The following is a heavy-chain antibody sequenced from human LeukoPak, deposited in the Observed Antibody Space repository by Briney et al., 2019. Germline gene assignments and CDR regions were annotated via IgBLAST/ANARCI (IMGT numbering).Heavy chain of an antibody. Sequence: SQTLSLTCAISGDSVSSNSAAWNWIRQSPSRGLEWLGRTYYRSKWYNDYAVSVKSRITINPDTSKNQFSLQLNSVTPEDTAVYYCARASLGAARRDYYYYMDVWGKGTTVTVSS. D-gene: IGHD6-6*01. J-gene: IGHJ6*03. CDR3: ARASLGAARRDYYYYMDV. CDR2: TYYRSKWYN. V-gene: IGHV6-1*01. CDR1: GDSVSSNSAA.